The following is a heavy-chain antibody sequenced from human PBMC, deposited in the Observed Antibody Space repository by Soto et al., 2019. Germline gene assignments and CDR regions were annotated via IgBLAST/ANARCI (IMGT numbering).Heavy chain of an antibody. J-gene: IGHJ6*03. CDR1: GFTFSNAW. Sequence: GGSLRLSCAASGFTFSNAWMSWVRQAPGKGLEWVGRIKSKTDGGTTDYAAPVKGRFTISRDDSKNTRYLQMNSLKTEDTAVYYCTTAPAGSIVVVPAAMRGVATRFYYYMDVWGKGTTVTVS. CDR2: IKSKTDGGTT. V-gene: IGHV3-15*01. CDR3: TTAPAGSIVVVPAAMRGVATRFYYYMDV. D-gene: IGHD2-2*01.